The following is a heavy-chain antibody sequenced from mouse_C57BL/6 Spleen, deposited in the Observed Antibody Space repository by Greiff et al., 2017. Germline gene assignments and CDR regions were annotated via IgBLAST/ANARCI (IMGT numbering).Heavy chain of an antibody. CDR1: GYTFTDYE. Sequence: QVQLQQSGAELVRPGASVTLSCKASGYTFTDYEMHWVKQTPVHGLEWIGAIDPETGGTAYNQKFKGKAILTADKSSSTAYMELRSLTSEDSAVYYCTISPTMVTYYFYYWGQGTTLTVSS. CDR3: TISPTMVTYYFYY. V-gene: IGHV1-15*01. J-gene: IGHJ2*01. D-gene: IGHD2-9*01. CDR2: IDPETGGT.